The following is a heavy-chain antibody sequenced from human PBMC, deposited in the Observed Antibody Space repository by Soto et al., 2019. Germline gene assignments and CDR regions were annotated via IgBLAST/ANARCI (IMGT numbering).Heavy chain of an antibody. V-gene: IGHV4-34*01. CDR3: ARARYCSGGSCYSPNYYYYYMDV. J-gene: IGHJ6*03. D-gene: IGHD2-15*01. CDR1: GGSFSGYY. Sequence: SETLSLTCAVYGGSFSGYYWSWIRQPPGKGLEWIGEINHSGSTNYNPSLKSRVTISVDTSKNQFSLKLSSVTAADTAVYYCARARYCSGGSCYSPNYYYYYMDVWGKGTTVTGSS. CDR2: INHSGST.